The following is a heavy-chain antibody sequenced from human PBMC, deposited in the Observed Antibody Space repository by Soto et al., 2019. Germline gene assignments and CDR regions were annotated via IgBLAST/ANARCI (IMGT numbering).Heavy chain of an antibody. CDR2: IIPIFGTA. Sequence: QVQLVQSGAEVKKPGSSVKVSCKASGGTFSSYAISWVRQAPGQGLEWMGGIIPIFGTANYAKKFQGRVTITADESTSTAYIELSSLRSEDTAVYYCASGTRYDVWSGYYYYYYGMDVWGQGTTVTVSS. CDR3: ASGTRYDVWSGYYYYYYGMDV. J-gene: IGHJ6*02. V-gene: IGHV1-69*01. D-gene: IGHD3-3*01. CDR1: GGTFSSYA.